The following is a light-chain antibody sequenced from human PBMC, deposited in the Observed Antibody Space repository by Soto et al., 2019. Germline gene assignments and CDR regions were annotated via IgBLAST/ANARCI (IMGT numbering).Light chain of an antibody. Sequence: CSGSSSNIGNNYVSWYQQLPGTAPKLLIYDNNKRPSGIPDRFSGSKSGTSATLGITGLQTGDEADYYCGTWDSSLSALFGGGTKVTVL. J-gene: IGLJ2*01. CDR1: SSNIGNNY. V-gene: IGLV1-51*01. CDR2: DNN. CDR3: GTWDSSLSAL.